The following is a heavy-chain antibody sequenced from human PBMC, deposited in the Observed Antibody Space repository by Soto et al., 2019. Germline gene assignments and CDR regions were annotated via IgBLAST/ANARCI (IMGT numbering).Heavy chain of an antibody. V-gene: IGHV3-66*01. Sequence: SLRLSCAASGFTVSSKYMSWVRQAPGKGLEWVSLIQSGGPTYYADSVKGRFTISIDTSENTVHLQMDSLRAEDRAVYYGAWDXXXXXGGXXYGVPXDVXCKXTTXXVXS. CDR1: GFTVSSKY. CDR3: AWDXXXXXGGXXYGVPXDV. D-gene: IGHD2-15*01. J-gene: IGHJ6*04. CDR2: IQSGGPT.